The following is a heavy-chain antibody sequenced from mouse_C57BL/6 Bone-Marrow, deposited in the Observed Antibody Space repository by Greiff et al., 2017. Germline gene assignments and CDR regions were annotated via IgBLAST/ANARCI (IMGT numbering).Heavy chain of an antibody. CDR1: GYSITSGYY. J-gene: IGHJ4*01. CDR3: ARDRLLRSLYYAMDY. V-gene: IGHV3-6*01. CDR2: ISYDGSN. D-gene: IGHD1-1*01. Sequence: EVQLVESGPGLVKPSQSLSLTCSVTGYSITSGYYWNWIRQFPGNKLEWMGYISYDGSNNYNPSLKNRISITRDTSKNQFFLKLNSLTTEDTATYYCARDRLLRSLYYAMDYWGQGTSVTVSS.